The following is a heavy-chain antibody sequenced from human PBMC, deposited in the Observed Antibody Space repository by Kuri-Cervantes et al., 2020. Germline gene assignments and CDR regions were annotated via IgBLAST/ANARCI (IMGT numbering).Heavy chain of an antibody. CDR1: GFTFSNYW. CDR3: ARIPRGHSAYDDYYYMDV. J-gene: IGHJ6*03. CDR2: INGDGSST. D-gene: IGHD5-12*01. Sequence: GGSLRLSCAASGFTFSNYWMTWVLLVPGKGLVWVSRINGDGSSTNYADSVKGRFTISRHNSKNTLYLQMNSLRTEDTAVYYCARIPRGHSAYDDYYYMDVWGKGTTVTVSS. V-gene: IGHV3-74*01.